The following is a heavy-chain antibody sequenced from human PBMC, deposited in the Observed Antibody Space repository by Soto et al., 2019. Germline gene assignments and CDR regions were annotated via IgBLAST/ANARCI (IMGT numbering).Heavy chain of an antibody. J-gene: IGHJ4*02. Sequence: GESLKISCKGSGYSFTSYWIGWVRQMPGKGLEWLGIIYPGDSDTRYSPSFQGKVTIPADNYISTAYLQWSSMKASDTAMYYCASHRIGGSGWYVFDYWGQGTMVTVSS. CDR2: IYPGDSDT. CDR3: ASHRIGGSGWYVFDY. D-gene: IGHD6-19*01. CDR1: GYSFTSYW. V-gene: IGHV5-51*01.